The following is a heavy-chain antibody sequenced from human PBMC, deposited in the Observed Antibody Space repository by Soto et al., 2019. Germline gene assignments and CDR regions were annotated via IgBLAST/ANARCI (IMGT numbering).Heavy chain of an antibody. D-gene: IGHD3-10*01. J-gene: IGHJ6*01. CDR3: ARAADGAYLSNYYY. CDR1: GYSFSDYF. CDR2: INPTDGDT. V-gene: IGHV1-46*01. Sequence: QVQLVQSGAEMKKPGASVKISCRTSGYSFSDYFLHWVRQAPGQGPEWMGRINPTDGDTISAQKFHGRITMTRVRSTTSVTLELSSLHLEATAMCTCARAADGAYLSNYYY.